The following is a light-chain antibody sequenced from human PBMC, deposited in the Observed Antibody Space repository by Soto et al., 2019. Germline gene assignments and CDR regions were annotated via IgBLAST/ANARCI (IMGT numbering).Light chain of an antibody. CDR1: QGISSW. V-gene: IGKV1D-16*01. Sequence: DIQMTQSPSTLSATAGDRVTITCRASQGISSWLAWYQQKPGKAPKLLIYAASSLQSGVPSRFSGSGSGTDFTLTISRLEPEDFAVYYCQQYGSSPGTFGQGTKVDI. CDR3: QQYGSSPGT. J-gene: IGKJ1*01. CDR2: AAS.